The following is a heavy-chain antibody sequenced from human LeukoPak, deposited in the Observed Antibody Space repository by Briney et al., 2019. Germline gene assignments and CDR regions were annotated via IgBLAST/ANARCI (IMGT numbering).Heavy chain of an antibody. D-gene: IGHD2-2*01. J-gene: IGHJ1*01. CDR1: GGSISSYY. CDR3: ARAKRDASRTYIQH. CDR2: IYYSGST. V-gene: IGHV4-59*12. Sequence: SETLSLTCTVSGGSISSYYWSWIRQPPGKGLEWIGYIYYSGSTNYNPSLKSRVTISVDKSKNQFSLKLSSVTAADTAVYYCARAKRDASRTYIQHWGQGTLVTVSS.